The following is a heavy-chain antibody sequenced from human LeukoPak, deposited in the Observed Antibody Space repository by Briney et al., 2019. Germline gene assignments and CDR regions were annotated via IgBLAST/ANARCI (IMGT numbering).Heavy chain of an antibody. D-gene: IGHD3-3*01. V-gene: IGHV3-30*02. CDR2: IRYDGSNK. CDR3: ARDFPHTIFGVASRDAFDI. Sequence: GGSLRLSCAASGFTFSSYGMHWVRQAPGKGLEWVAFIRYDGSNKYYADSVKGRFTISRDNAKNSLYLQMNSLRAEDTAVYYCARDFPHTIFGVASRDAFDIWGQGTMVTVSS. CDR1: GFTFSSYG. J-gene: IGHJ3*02.